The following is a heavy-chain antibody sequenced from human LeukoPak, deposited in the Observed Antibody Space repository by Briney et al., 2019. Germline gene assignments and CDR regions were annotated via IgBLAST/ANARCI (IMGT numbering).Heavy chain of an antibody. D-gene: IGHD3-3*01. CDR1: GFTFRSYA. CDR2: ISSSGSTI. J-gene: IGHJ4*02. V-gene: IGHV3-48*03. Sequence: PGGFLRLSCAASGFTFRSYAMHWVRQAPGKGLEWVSYISSSGSTIYYADSVKGRFTISRDNAKNSLYLQMNSLRAEDTAVYYCANYDFWSGYSRGYWGQGTLVTVSS. CDR3: ANYDFWSGYSRGY.